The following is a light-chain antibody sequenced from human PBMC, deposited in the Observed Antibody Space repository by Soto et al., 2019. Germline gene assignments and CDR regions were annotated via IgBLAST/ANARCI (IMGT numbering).Light chain of an antibody. CDR1: QGISSY. J-gene: IGKJ4*01. CDR2: AAS. V-gene: IGKV1-9*01. CDR3: PQLNSYPFS. Sequence: DIQLTQSPSFLSASVGDRVTITCRASQGISSYLAWYQQKPWKAPKLLIYAASTLQCWVPSRFSGSGSGTEFTPTIISLQHEELGTYYCPQLNSYPFSFGGGTKVEIK.